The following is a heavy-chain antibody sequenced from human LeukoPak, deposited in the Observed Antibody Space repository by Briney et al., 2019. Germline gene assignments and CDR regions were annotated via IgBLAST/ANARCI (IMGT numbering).Heavy chain of an antibody. Sequence: GGSLRLSCAASGFTFSSYAMSWVRQAPGKGLEWVSAISGSGGSTYYADSVKGRFTISRDNSKNTLYLQMNSLRAEDTAVYYRAKRLNDFWSGYLKYYEGFDIWGQGKKVNVSS. CDR1: GFTFSSYA. D-gene: IGHD3-3*01. J-gene: IGHJ3*02. CDR3: AKRLNDFWSGYLKYYEGFDI. CDR2: ISGSGGST. V-gene: IGHV3-23*01.